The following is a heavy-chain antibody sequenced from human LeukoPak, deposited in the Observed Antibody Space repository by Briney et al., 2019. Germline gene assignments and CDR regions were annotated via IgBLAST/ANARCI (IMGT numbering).Heavy chain of an antibody. D-gene: IGHD5-24*01. V-gene: IGHV1-69*13. CDR3: ARSGEMATAHWFFDL. Sequence: SVKVSCKAPGGTFSNYAINWVRQAPGQGLVWMGGIIPIFGTANYAQNFQGRVTITADESTTTAYLELSGLRSEDTAVYYCARSGEMATAHWFFDLWGRGTLVTVSS. CDR2: IIPIFGTA. J-gene: IGHJ2*01. CDR1: GGTFSNYA.